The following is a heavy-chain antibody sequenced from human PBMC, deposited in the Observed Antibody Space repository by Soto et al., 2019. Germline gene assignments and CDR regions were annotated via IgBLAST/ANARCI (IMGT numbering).Heavy chain of an antibody. V-gene: IGHV1-18*04. CDR3: ARDGPSNSGNLYAFDV. CDR2: ISVHNGNT. J-gene: IGHJ3*01. CDR1: GYTFTTYG. Sequence: GASVKVSCKAFGYTFTTYGRSWVRQAPGQGLEWMGRISVHNGNTNYAQKFHDRVTMTTDTSTTTAYMELGSLRSDDTAVYYCARDGPSNSGNLYAFDVWGQRTMVTV. D-gene: IGHD1-26*01.